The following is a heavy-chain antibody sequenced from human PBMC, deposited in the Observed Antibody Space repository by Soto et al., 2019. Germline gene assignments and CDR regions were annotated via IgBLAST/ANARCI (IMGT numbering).Heavy chain of an antibody. D-gene: IGHD3-10*01. J-gene: IGHJ4*02. CDR2: IYSGGST. V-gene: IGHV3-53*02. CDR3: ASGTYYYGSGSYYAPFDY. CDR1: GFTVSSNY. Sequence: EVQLVETGGGLIQPGGSLRLSCAASGFTVSSNYMSWVRQAPGKGLEWVSVIYSGGSTYYADSVKGRFTISRDNSKNTLYLQMNSLRAEDTAVYYCASGTYYYGSGSYYAPFDYWGQGTLVTVSS.